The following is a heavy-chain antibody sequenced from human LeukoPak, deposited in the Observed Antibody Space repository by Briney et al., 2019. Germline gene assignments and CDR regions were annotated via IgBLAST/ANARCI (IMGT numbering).Heavy chain of an antibody. CDR1: GFTFSSYA. J-gene: IGHJ4*02. D-gene: IGHD3-10*01. V-gene: IGHV3-30-3*01. CDR2: ISYDGSNK. Sequence: GGSLRLSCAASGFTFSSYAMHWVRQAPGKGLEWVAVISYDGSNKYYADSVKGRFTISRDNSKNTLYLQMNSLRAEDTAVYYCAKESGSGNFYFYYFDYWGQGTLVTVSS. CDR3: AKESGSGNFYFYYFDY.